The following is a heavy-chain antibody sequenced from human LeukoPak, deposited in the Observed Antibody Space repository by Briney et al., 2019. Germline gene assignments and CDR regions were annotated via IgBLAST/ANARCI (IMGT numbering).Heavy chain of an antibody. CDR1: GGSINSGGYF. CDR3: ARERFSGGYRYLDY. Sequence: SETLSLTCTVSGGSINSGGYFWNWIRQHPGRGLEWIGSIYYTGSTSYYPSLKSRLTISIATSKNHFSLRLNSVLAADTDVYSCARERFSGGYRYLDYWGQGTLVTVSS. D-gene: IGHD2-8*02. J-gene: IGHJ4*02. V-gene: IGHV4-31*03. CDR2: IYYTGST.